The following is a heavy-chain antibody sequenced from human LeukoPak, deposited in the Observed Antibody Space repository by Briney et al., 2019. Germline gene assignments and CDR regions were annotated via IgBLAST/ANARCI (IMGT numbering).Heavy chain of an antibody. J-gene: IGHJ4*02. Sequence: ASVKVSCKASGYTFTSYGISWVRQAPGQGLERMGWISAYNGNTNYTQKLQGRVTLTPDTPTRTPHTQLWSLRADDTPAYYCARDTTRDVDALLHEFDYWGQGTLVTVSS. CDR1: GYTFTSYG. CDR2: ISAYNGNT. CDR3: ARDTTRDVDALLHEFDY. D-gene: IGHD1-14*01. V-gene: IGHV1-18*01.